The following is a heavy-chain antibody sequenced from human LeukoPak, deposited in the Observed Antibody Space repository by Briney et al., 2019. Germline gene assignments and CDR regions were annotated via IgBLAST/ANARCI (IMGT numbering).Heavy chain of an antibody. CDR1: GHTFSSYA. CDR2: IIPMFGKG. CDR3: ASTPRGTSAPLGKWDV. J-gene: IGHJ6*04. D-gene: IGHD1-1*01. V-gene: IGHV1-69*05. Sequence: GPTVNLFCKSSGHTFSSYAISWVPHAPRQGLEDRGGIIPMFGKGNYAQKLQGRVTITTDESTSRAYMELSSLRSEVTAVYYCASTPRGTSAPLGKWDVWGKGTTVTVSS.